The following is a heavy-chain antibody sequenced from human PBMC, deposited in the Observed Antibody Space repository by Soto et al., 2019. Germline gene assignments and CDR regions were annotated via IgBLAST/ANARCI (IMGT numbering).Heavy chain of an antibody. CDR3: ARGGYYDNTWGKLSHYGLDV. D-gene: IGHD3-16*01. Sequence: QVQLVQSAAEVKKPGASVKVSCKASGYTFIRYGITWVRQAPGQGLEWMGRISPYNDYTIYAQKVQGRVTMTTDTSTRTVYRELRSLKSDDTAVYYCARGGYYDNTWGKLSHYGLDVWGQGTSVTVSS. CDR1: GYTFIRYG. J-gene: IGHJ6*02. V-gene: IGHV1-18*01. CDR2: ISPYNDYT.